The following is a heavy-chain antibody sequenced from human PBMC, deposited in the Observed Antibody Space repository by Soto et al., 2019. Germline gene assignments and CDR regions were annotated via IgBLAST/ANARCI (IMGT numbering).Heavy chain of an antibody. CDR2: IYSSGTT. Sequence: KPSETLSLTCTVSAGSISTRYWSWIRQPAGKGLEWIGRIYSSGTTNYNPSLKSRVTMSVDPSKNQFSLRLSSVTAADTAVYYCTRAGIAGYYYALDVCGPGTTVTVSS. D-gene: IGHD6-13*01. CDR3: TRAGIAGYYYALDV. J-gene: IGHJ6*02. CDR1: AGSISTRY. V-gene: IGHV4-4*07.